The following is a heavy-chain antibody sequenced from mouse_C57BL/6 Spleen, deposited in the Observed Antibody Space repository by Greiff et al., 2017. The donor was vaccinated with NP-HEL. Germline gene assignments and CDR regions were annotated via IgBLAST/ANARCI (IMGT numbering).Heavy chain of an antibody. J-gene: IGHJ2*01. V-gene: IGHV1-15*01. CDR3: TRKGYSDY. CDR1: GYTFTDYE. CDR2: IDPETGGT. Sequence: QVQLKESGAELVRPGASVTLSCKASGYTFTDYEMHWVKQTPVHGLEWIGAIDPETGGTAYNQKFKGKAILTADKSSSTAYMELRSLTSEDSAVYYCTRKGYSDYWGQGTTLTVSS.